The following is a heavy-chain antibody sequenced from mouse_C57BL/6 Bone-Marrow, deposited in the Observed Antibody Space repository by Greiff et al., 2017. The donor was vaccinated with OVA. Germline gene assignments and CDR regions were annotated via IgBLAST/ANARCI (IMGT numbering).Heavy chain of an antibody. CDR2: IHPNSGST. CDR1: GYTFTSYW. J-gene: IGHJ2*01. D-gene: IGHD1-1*01. V-gene: IGHV1-64*01. CDR3: ARSDYYGSSSPGY. Sequence: QVQLQQPGAELVKPGASVKLSCTASGYTFTSYWMHWVKQRPGQGLEWIGMIHPNSGSTNYNEKFKSKATLTVDKSSSTDYMQLSSLTSEDAAVYYCARSDYYGSSSPGYWGQGTTLTVSS.